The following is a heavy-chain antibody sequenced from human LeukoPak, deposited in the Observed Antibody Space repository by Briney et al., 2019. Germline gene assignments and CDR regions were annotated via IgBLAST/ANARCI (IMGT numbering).Heavy chain of an antibody. V-gene: IGHV3-23*01. CDR3: ARDHAVITYYYYYYMDV. D-gene: IGHD3-22*01. CDR1: GFTFSTYG. J-gene: IGHJ6*03. CDR2: ISGSGGTT. Sequence: GGSLRLSCAASGFTFSTYGMNWVRQAPGKGLEWVSSISGSGGTTYYADSVKGRFTISRDNAKNSLYLQMNSLRAEDTAVYYCARDHAVITYYYYYYMDVWGKGTTVTVSS.